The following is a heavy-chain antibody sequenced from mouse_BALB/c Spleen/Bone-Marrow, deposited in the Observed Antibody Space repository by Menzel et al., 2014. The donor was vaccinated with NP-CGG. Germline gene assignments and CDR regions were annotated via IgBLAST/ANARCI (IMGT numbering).Heavy chain of an antibody. CDR3: ARGGFRGLDY. V-gene: IGHV5-6-5*01. Sequence: EVKLMESGGGLVKPGGSLKLSCAASGFTFSSYAMSWVRQTPEKRLEWVASISSGGSTYYPDSVKGRFTISRDNARNILYLQMSSLRSEDTAMYYCARGGFRGLDYWGQGTTLKVSS. CDR1: GFTFSSYA. J-gene: IGHJ2*01. CDR2: ISSGGST.